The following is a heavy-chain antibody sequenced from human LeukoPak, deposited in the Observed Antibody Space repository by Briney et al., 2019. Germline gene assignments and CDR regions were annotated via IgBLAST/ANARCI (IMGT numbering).Heavy chain of an antibody. CDR1: GGSFSGYY. CDR3: TRHGTHNGSGTYYYPDY. V-gene: IGHV4-59*08. D-gene: IGHD2-15*01. J-gene: IGHJ4*02. Sequence: SETLSLTCAVYGGSFSGYYWSWIRQPPGKGLEWIGYVYYTGSGNYNPSLKSRVTISVDTSKNQFSLKLRSVTAADTAVYYCTRHGTHNGSGTYYYPDYWGQGTLVTVSS. CDR2: VYYTGSG.